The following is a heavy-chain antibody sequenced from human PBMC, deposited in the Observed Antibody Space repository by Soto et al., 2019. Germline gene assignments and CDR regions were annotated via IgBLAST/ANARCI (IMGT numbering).Heavy chain of an antibody. CDR3: ARHNWFDP. V-gene: IGHV4-59*07. Sequence: DTLSLTCAVTGGCISSYYGSWIRQPPGKGLEWIGYIYYSGSTNYNPSLKSRVTISVDTSKNQFSLKLSSVTAADTAVYYCARHNWFDPWGQGTLVRVSS. J-gene: IGHJ5*02. CDR1: GGCISSYY. CDR2: IYYSGST.